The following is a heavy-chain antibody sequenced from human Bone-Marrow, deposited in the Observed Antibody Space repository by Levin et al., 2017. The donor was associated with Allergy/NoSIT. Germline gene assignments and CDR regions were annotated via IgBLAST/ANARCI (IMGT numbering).Heavy chain of an antibody. CDR3: SRRPTTSSSWDI. CDR1: GGSISSSDYW. CDR2: IYYSGTT. D-gene: IGHD6-13*01. V-gene: IGHV4-39*02. Sequence: SQTLSLTCTVSGGSISSSDYWWGWIRQPPGKGLEWIGSIYYSGTTYYNPSLKSRVTISVDTSKNHFFMKLHSVTAADTAVYYCSRRPTTSSSWDIWGQGTMVTVSS. J-gene: IGHJ3*02.